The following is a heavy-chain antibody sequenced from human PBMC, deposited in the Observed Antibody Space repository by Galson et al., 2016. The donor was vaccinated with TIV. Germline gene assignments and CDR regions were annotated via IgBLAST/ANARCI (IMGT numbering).Heavy chain of an antibody. V-gene: IGHV3-9*01. J-gene: IGHJ6*02. CDR2: ISWNSGSI. Sequence: SLRLSCAASGFIFADYAMHWVRQGPGKGLEWVSGISWNSGSIGYADSVRGRFTISRDNSKNMLYLQMNSLRAEDTAVYYCTKDTGTYFDSYYYGMNVWGQGTTVTVSS. D-gene: IGHD3-22*01. CDR3: TKDTGTYFDSYYYGMNV. CDR1: GFIFADYA.